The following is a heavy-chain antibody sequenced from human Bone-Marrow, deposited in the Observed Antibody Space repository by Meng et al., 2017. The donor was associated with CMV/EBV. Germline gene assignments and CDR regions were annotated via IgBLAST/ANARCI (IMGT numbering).Heavy chain of an antibody. CDR2: ISYDGSNK. CDR1: GFTFSSYA. V-gene: IGHV3-30*04. D-gene: IGHD1-26*01. CDR3: ARRQIVGATTFDY. J-gene: IGHJ4*02. Sequence: GESLKISCAASGFTFSSYAMHWVRQAPGKGLEWVAVISYDGSNKYYADSVKGRFTISRDNSKNTLYLQMNSLRAEDTAVYYCARRQIVGATTFDYWGQGTLVTVSS.